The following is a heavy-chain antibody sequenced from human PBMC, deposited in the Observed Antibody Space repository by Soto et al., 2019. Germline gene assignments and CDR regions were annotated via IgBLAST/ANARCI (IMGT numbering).Heavy chain of an antibody. CDR3: ARAALSITMVRGVIKLYYYGMDV. D-gene: IGHD3-10*01. CDR2: IIPIFGTA. CDR1: GGTFSSYA. J-gene: IGHJ6*02. Sequence: ASVKVSCKASGGTFSSYAISWVRQAPGQGLEWMGGIIPIFGTANYAQKFQGRVTITADESTSTAYMELSSLRSEDTAVYHCARAALSITMVRGVIKLYYYGMDVWGQGTTVAVSS. V-gene: IGHV1-69*13.